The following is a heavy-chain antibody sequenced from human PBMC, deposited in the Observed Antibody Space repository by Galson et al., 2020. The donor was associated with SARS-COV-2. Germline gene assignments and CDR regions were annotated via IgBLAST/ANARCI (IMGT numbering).Heavy chain of an antibody. V-gene: IGHV4-31*02. Sequence: ASETLSLTCTVSGGYISSGGYSWKWIRQHPGKGLEWIGHIYYTRTTFYNPSLKSRVAMYVDTSNNQVPLRLSSVTAADTAVYYCARDHSGDYDPGDAFDIWGQGTMVSVSS. CDR1: GGYISSGGYS. D-gene: IGHD2-21*01. CDR2: IYYTRTT. J-gene: IGHJ3*02. CDR3: ARDHSGDYDPGDAFDI.